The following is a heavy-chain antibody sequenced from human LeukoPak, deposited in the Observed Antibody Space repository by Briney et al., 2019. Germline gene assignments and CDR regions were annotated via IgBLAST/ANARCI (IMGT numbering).Heavy chain of an antibody. D-gene: IGHD1-26*01. CDR1: GYTFTGYY. Sequence: ASVKVSCKASGYTFTGYYMHWVRQAPGQGLEWMGWINPNSGGTNYAQKFQGWVTMTRDTSISTAYMELSRLRSDDTAVYYCARGLVSGSQRGYFDYWGHGALVTVSS. CDR2: INPNSGGT. V-gene: IGHV1-2*04. J-gene: IGHJ4*01. CDR3: ARGLVSGSQRGYFDY.